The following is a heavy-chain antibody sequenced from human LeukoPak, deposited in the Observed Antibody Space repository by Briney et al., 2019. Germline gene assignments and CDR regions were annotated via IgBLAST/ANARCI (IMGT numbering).Heavy chain of an antibody. J-gene: IGHJ4*02. Sequence: GGSLRLSCAASGFTFYDYAMHWVRQAPGKGLEWVSGISWNSGSIGYADSVKGRFTISRDNAKNSLYLQMNSLRAEDTALYYCAKDYQGLSYYFDYWGQGTLVTVSS. V-gene: IGHV3-9*01. D-gene: IGHD3/OR15-3a*01. CDR3: AKDYQGLSYYFDY. CDR2: ISWNSGSI. CDR1: GFTFYDYA.